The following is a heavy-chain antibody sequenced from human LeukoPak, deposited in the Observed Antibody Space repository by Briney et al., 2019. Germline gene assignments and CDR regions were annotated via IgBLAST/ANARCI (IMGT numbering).Heavy chain of an antibody. CDR1: GFSLSSYA. V-gene: IGHV3-74*01. CDR3: ARGGVYSTSAVDY. D-gene: IGHD6-6*01. Sequence: GGSLRLSCAASGFSLSSYAMSWVRQPPPKGLVWVSRINSDGSSTTYTDSVKGRFTISRDSAKNTLCLQMNSLRAEDRAVYYCARGGVYSTSAVDYWGQGTLVTVSS. CDR2: INSDGSST. J-gene: IGHJ4*02.